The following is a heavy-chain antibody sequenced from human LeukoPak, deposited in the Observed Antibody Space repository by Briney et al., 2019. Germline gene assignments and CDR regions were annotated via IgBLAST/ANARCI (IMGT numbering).Heavy chain of an antibody. J-gene: IGHJ4*02. CDR2: IRYDGSNK. V-gene: IGHV3-30*02. CDR3: AKDRQRSRIFDY. CDR1: GFTFSSYG. Sequence: QPGGSLRLSCAASGFTFSSYGMHWVRQAPGKGLEWVAFIRYDGSNKYYADSVKGRFTISRDNSKNTLYLQMNSLRAEDTAVYYCAKDRQRSRIFDYWGQGTLVTVSS. D-gene: IGHD6-25*01.